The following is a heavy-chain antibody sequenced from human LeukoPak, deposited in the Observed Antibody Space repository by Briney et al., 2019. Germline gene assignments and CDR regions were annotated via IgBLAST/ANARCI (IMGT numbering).Heavy chain of an antibody. V-gene: IGHV1-69*04. CDR2: IIPILGIA. D-gene: IGHD3-10*01. J-gene: IGHJ5*02. Sequence: GASVKVSCKASGGTFSSYAISWVRQAPGQGLEWMGRIIPILGIANYAQKFQGRVTITADKSTSTAYMELSSLRSEDTAVYYCARSRFQGFGESPSWGQGTLVTVSS. CDR3: ARSRFQGFGESPS. CDR1: GGTFSSYA.